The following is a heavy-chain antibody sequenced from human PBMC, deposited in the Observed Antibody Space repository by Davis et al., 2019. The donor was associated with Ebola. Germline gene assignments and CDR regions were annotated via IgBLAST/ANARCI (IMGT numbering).Heavy chain of an antibody. V-gene: IGHV3-30-3*01. CDR2: ISFDGNNQ. Sequence: GESLKISCAASGFSFSDYSMHWVRQAPGKGLQWVGIISFDGNNQYFADSVKGRFTISRDNSKNTLYLQMNTLRVEDTAIYYCVPGTWIRGQGTLVTVSS. J-gene: IGHJ4*02. CDR3: VPGTWI. D-gene: IGHD5-18*01. CDR1: GFSFSDYS.